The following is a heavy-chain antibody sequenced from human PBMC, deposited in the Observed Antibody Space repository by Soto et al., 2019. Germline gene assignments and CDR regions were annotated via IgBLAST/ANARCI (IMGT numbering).Heavy chain of an antibody. CDR2: ISYDGSNK. Sequence: QVQLVESGGGVVQPGRSLRLSCAASGFTFSIYGMHWVRQAPGKGLEWVAVISYDGSNKYYADSVKGRFTISRDNSKNTLYLQINSLRGEDTAVYYCAKETVEYYFDYWGQGTLVTVYS. D-gene: IGHD3-3*01. CDR3: AKETVEYYFDY. J-gene: IGHJ4*02. V-gene: IGHV3-30*18. CDR1: GFTFSIYG.